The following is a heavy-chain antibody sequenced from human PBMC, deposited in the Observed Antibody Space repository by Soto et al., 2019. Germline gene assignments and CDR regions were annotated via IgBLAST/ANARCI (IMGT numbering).Heavy chain of an antibody. J-gene: IGHJ6*02. Sequence: PPETLSLTCTVSGGSISSGDYYWSWIRQPPGKGLEWIGYIYYSGNTYYNPSLKSRVTISVDTSKNQFSLKLSSVTAADTAVYYCARDKGWLGKVFYYYYGRDVWGQGTTVTVSS. CDR1: GGSISSGDYY. V-gene: IGHV4-30-4*01. CDR3: ARDKGWLGKVFYYYYGRDV. D-gene: IGHD6-19*01. CDR2: IYYSGNT.